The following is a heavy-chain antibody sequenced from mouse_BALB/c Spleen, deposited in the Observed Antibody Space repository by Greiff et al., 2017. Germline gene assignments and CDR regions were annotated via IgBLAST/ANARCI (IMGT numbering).Heavy chain of an antibody. Sequence: VQGVESGAELARPGASVKMSCKASGYTFTSYTMHWVKQRPGQGLEWIGYINPSSGYTNYNQKFKDKSTLTADKSSSADYMRLSSLTSEASAVYYTARSGSYNAMDYWGQGTSVTVSS. CDR3: ARSGSYNAMDY. CDR1: GYTFTSYT. V-gene: IGHV1-4*01. CDR2: INPSSGYT. J-gene: IGHJ4*01.